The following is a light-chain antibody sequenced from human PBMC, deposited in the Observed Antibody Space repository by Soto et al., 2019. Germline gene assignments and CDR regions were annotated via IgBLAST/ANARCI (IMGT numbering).Light chain of an antibody. CDR3: QQYHHWRT. CDR1: QSLSSN. J-gene: IGKJ1*01. CDR2: GAS. V-gene: IGKV3-15*01. Sequence: EIVVTQSPATLSVSPGERATLSCRASQSLSSNLAWYQQKPGQTPRLLIYGASTRATGIPARFSGSGSGTEFTLTISSLQSEDSAVYYCQQYHHWRTFGQGTKVEIK.